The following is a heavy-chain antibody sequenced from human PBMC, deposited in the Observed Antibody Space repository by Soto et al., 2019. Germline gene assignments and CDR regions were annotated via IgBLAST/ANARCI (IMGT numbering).Heavy chain of an antibody. CDR1: GDSISSYY. D-gene: IGHD2-15*01. CDR2: IHYSGST. Sequence: QVQLQESGPGLVKPSETLSLTCTVSGDSISSYYWSWIRQPPGKGLEWIGYIHYSGSTNYNPSLKRRVTISVDTSKNQFSLKLSSVTAADTAIYYCARHVGYCSGGTCYNYWYFDLWGRGTLVTVSS. V-gene: IGHV4-59*08. J-gene: IGHJ2*01. CDR3: ARHVGYCSGGTCYNYWYFDL.